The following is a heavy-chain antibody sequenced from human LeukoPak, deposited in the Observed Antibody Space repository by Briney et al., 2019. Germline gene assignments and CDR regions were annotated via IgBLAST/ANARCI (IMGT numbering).Heavy chain of an antibody. CDR3: ARGRGYCSSTSCSPYFQH. Sequence: GGSLRLSCAASGFTFLTYSMNWVRQAPGKGLEWVSSISSSSGYVYYADSVKGRFTISRDNAKNSLYLQMNSLRAEDTAVYYCARGRGYCSSTSCSPYFQHWGQGTLVTVSS. D-gene: IGHD2-2*01. CDR2: ISSSSGYV. CDR1: GFTFLTYS. J-gene: IGHJ1*01. V-gene: IGHV3-21*04.